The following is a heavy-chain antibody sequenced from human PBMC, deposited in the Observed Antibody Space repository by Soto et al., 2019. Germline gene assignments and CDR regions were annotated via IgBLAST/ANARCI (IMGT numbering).Heavy chain of an antibody. D-gene: IGHD1-26*01. CDR3: AKDWRWEQPIYGMDV. CDR2: ISYEGRNK. Sequence: PGGSLRLSCVASDFSFRDYCMHWVRQAPGKGLAWVADISYEGRNKYYAESVKGRFTISRDSTKNTMYMHMKSLRTEDTAVYYCAKDWRWEQPIYGMDVWGQGTTVTVSS. J-gene: IGHJ6*01. V-gene: IGHV3-30*18. CDR1: DFSFRDYC.